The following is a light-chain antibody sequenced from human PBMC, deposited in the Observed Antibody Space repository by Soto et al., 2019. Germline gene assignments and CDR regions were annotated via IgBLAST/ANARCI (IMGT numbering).Light chain of an antibody. V-gene: IGKV4-1*01. Sequence: DIVMTQSPDSLAVSLGERATINCKSSQSVLYSSNNKNYLAWYQQKPGQPPKLLIYWASTRESGVPDRFSGSGSVTDFTLTINSLQAEDVAVYYCQQYYSTPLTFGQGTKVEIK. CDR2: WAS. CDR1: QSVLYSSNNKNY. J-gene: IGKJ1*01. CDR3: QQYYSTPLT.